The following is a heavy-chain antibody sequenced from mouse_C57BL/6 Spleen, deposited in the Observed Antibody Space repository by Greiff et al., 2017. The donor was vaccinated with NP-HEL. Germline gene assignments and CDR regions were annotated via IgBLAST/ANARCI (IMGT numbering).Heavy chain of an antibody. CDR1: GYTFTSYW. D-gene: IGHD3-3*01. CDR3: ARSGLGQPYFDY. V-gene: IGHV1-64*01. J-gene: IGHJ2*01. CDR2: IHPNSGST. Sequence: QVQLQQSGAELVKPGASVKLSCKASGYTFTSYWMHWVKQRPGQGLEWIGMIHPNSGSTNYNEKFKSKATLTVDKSSSTAYMQLSSLTSEDSAVYDCARSGLGQPYFDYWGQGTTLTVSS.